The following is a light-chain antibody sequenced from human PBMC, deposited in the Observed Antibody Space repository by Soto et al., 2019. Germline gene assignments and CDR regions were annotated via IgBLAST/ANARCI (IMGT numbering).Light chain of an antibody. V-gene: IGLV2-11*01. Sequence: QSALTQPRSLSGSPGQSVTISCTGTSSDVGGYNYVSWYQQHPGKAPKLMIYDVSKRPSGVPDRFSGSKCGNTASLTISGLPAEDEADYYCCSYAGSYTLFGGGTKLTVL. CDR3: CSYAGSYTL. J-gene: IGLJ2*01. CDR1: SSDVGGYNY. CDR2: DVS.